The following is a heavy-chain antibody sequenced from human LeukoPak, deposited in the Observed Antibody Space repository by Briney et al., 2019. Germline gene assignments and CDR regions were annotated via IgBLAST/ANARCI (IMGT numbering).Heavy chain of an antibody. J-gene: IGHJ4*02. CDR2: IWYDGSNK. CDR1: GFTLSRYG. D-gene: IGHD6-19*01. CDR3: AKDGVAVAWPDYFDY. Sequence: GRALRLSCAASGFTLSRYGMHWVRQAPGKGLEWVAVIWYDGSNKYYADSVKGRFTISRDNSKNTLYLQMNSLRAEDTAVYYCAKDGVAVAWPDYFDYWGQGTLVTVSS. V-gene: IGHV3-33*06.